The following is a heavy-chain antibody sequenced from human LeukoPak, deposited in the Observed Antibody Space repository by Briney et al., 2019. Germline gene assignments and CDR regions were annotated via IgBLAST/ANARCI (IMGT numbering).Heavy chain of an antibody. Sequence: PGGSLRLSCAASGFTFSNYWMHWVRQAPGKGLEWVSGISGSSGNIYYADSVKGRFTISRDSSKNTLYLQMNSLRVEDTAVYYCARWAGYGDSWGQGTLVTVSS. CDR3: ARWAGYGDS. CDR2: ISGSSGNI. D-gene: IGHD5-12*01. CDR1: GFTFSNYW. J-gene: IGHJ4*02. V-gene: IGHV3-23*01.